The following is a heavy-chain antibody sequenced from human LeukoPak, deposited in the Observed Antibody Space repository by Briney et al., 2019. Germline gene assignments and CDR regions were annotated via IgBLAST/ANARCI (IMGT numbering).Heavy chain of an antibody. V-gene: IGHV3-9*03. J-gene: IGHJ4*02. Sequence: SGGSLRLSCAASGFTFDDYAMHWVRQAPGKGLEWVSGISWNSGSIGYADSVKGRFTISRDNAKNSLYLQMNSLRDENMALYYCARGGYSYGRSKFDYWGQGTLVTVSS. CDR3: ARGGYSYGRSKFDY. CDR1: GFTFDDYA. CDR2: ISWNSGSI. D-gene: IGHD5-18*01.